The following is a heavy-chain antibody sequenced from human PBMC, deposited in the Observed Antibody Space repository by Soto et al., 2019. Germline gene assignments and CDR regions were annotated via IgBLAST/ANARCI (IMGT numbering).Heavy chain of an antibody. CDR2: ISGSGGST. J-gene: IGHJ4*02. D-gene: IGHD3-10*01. CDR1: GFTFSSDA. Sequence: EVQLLESGGGLVQPGGSLRLSCAASGFTFSSDAMSWVRQAPGKGLEWVSAISGSGGSTYYADSVKGRFTISRDNSKNTLYLQMNSLRAEDTAVYYCAKDQNYYGSGSYSNYWGQGTLVTVSS. V-gene: IGHV3-23*01. CDR3: AKDQNYYGSGSYSNY.